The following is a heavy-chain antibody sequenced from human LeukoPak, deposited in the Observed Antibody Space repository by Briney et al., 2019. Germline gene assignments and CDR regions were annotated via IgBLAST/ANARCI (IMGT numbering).Heavy chain of an antibody. V-gene: IGHV3-53*04. CDR2: IYSGGST. D-gene: IGHD3-22*01. CDR1: GFTVSSNY. Sequence: GGSLRLSCAASGFTVSSNYMNWVRQAPGKGLEWVSVIYSGGSTYYADSVKGRFTISRHNPKNTLYLQMNSLSPEDMAVYYCARASYYYDDIGYYYDYWGQATLVTVSS. CDR3: ARASYYYDDIGYYYDY. J-gene: IGHJ4*02.